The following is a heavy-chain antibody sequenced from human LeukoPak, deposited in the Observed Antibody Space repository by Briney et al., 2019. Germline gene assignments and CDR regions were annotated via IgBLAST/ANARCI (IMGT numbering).Heavy chain of an antibody. V-gene: IGHV3-30*02. CDR2: IQADGATT. CDR1: GLTFSNFP. J-gene: IGHJ4*02. D-gene: IGHD3-22*01. CDR3: ATQSITLVVVISPFDY. Sequence: GGSLRLSCAASGLTFSNFPMHWVRQAPGKGLEWVALIQADGATTNYVDSVRGRFTISRDNSKSTVYLQMNSLKPDDTAVYYCATQSITLVVVISPFDYWGQGTLVTVSS.